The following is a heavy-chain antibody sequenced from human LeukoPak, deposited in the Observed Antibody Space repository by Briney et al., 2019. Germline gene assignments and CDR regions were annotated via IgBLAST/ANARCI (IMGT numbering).Heavy chain of an antibody. J-gene: IGHJ4*02. D-gene: IGHD3-10*01. Sequence: GGFLRLSCAASGFAFSGYSTSWVRQAPGKGLECVAYIKLGVNERYYVDSVKGRFTISRDNTKSSLYLQMNSLRVEDTALYYCARSGSGYDYWGQGALVTVSS. CDR2: IKLGVNER. V-gene: IGHV3-7*01. CDR3: ARSGSGYDY. CDR1: GFAFSGYS.